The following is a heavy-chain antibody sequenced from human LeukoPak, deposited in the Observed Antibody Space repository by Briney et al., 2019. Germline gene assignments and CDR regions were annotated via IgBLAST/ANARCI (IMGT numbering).Heavy chain of an antibody. CDR1: GGSISSGGYY. J-gene: IGHJ4*02. CDR3: ARGPGGYYDYVWGSYREADY. Sequence: PSQTLSLTCTVSGGSISSGGYYWSWIRQHPGKGLEWIGYIYYSGSTYYNPSLKSRVTKPVDTSKNQFSLKLSSVTAADTAVYYCARGPGGYYDYVWGSYREADYWGQGTLVTVSS. V-gene: IGHV4-31*03. CDR2: IYYSGST. D-gene: IGHD3-16*02.